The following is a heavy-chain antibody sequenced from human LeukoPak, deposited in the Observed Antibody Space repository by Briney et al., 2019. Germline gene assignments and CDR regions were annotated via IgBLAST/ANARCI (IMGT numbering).Heavy chain of an antibody. J-gene: IGHJ4*02. CDR3: AKIGVSGSYWDFDS. Sequence: ASVKVSCKPSGYTLTDYYTHWVRQAPGQGLEWMGWIDPRNGGTKYAQKFQGRVTMTRDTSISTAYMELSGLTSDDTAMYYCAKIGVSGSYWDFDSWGQGTLVTVS. V-gene: IGHV1-2*02. CDR1: GYTLTDYY. CDR2: IDPRNGGT. D-gene: IGHD1-26*01.